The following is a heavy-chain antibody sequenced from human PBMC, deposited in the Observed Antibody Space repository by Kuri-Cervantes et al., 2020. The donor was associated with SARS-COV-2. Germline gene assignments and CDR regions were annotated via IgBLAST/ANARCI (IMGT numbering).Heavy chain of an antibody. CDR3: ARGPHPRRYNWNYSDRSWFDP. Sequence: SETLSLTCTVSGGSISSYYWSWIRQPPGKGLEWIGYIYYSGSTNYNPSLKSRVTISVDTSKNQFSLKLSSMTAADTAVYYCARGPHPRRYNWNYSDRSWFDPWGQGTLVTVSS. CDR1: GGSISSYY. CDR2: IYYSGST. J-gene: IGHJ5*02. D-gene: IGHD1-7*01. V-gene: IGHV4-59*12.